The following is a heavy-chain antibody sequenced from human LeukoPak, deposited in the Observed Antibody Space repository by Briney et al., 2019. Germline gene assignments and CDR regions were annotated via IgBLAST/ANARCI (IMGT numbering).Heavy chain of an antibody. CDR2: ISYDGSNK. J-gene: IGHJ5*02. CDR3: ARDTIVVVPAATNLAGWFDP. D-gene: IGHD2-2*01. CDR1: GFTFSSYA. Sequence: GGSLRLSCAASGFTFSSYAMHWVRQAPGKGLEWVAVISYDGSNKYYADSVKGRFTISRDNSKNTLYLQMNSLRAEDTAVYYCARDTIVVVPAATNLAGWFDPWGQGTLVTVSS. V-gene: IGHV3-30*07.